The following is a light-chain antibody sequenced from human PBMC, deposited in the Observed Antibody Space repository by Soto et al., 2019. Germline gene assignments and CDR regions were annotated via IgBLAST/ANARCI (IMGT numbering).Light chain of an antibody. J-gene: IGKJ4*01. V-gene: IGKV3-11*01. Sequence: EIALTQSPATLSLSPGERVTLSCRASQTVRSSLAWYQQKPGQAPRLIIYEASNRATGIPARFSGSGSGTDFTLTISSLEHEDFEVYYCQQHNGWPLTLGGWTKVHIK. CDR1: QTVRSS. CDR3: QQHNGWPLT. CDR2: EAS.